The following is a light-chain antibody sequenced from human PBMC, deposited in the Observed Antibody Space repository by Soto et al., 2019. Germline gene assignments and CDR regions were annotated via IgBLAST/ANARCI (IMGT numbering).Light chain of an antibody. CDR2: GAS. Sequence: EIVMTQSPATLSVSPGERATLSCRASQSVSSNLAWYQQKPGQAPRLLIYGASTRATGIPARFSGSGSGTGFTLTISSLRSEDFAVYYCQQNIYWPPWTFGQGTKVEIK. V-gene: IGKV3-15*01. CDR3: QQNIYWPPWT. CDR1: QSVSSN. J-gene: IGKJ1*01.